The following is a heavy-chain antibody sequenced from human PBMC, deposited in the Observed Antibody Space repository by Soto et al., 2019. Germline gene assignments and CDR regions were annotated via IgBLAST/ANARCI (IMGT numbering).Heavy chain of an antibody. CDR3: ARGHGSYYYYGMDV. J-gene: IGHJ6*02. D-gene: IGHD2-2*01. V-gene: IGHV1-69*13. CDR1: GGTFSSYA. Sequence: SVKVSCKASGGTFSSYAISWVRQAPGQGLEWMGGIIPIFGTANYAQKFQGRATITVDESTSTAYMELSSLRSEDTAVYYCARGHGSYYYYGMDVWGQGTTVTVSS. CDR2: IIPIFGTA.